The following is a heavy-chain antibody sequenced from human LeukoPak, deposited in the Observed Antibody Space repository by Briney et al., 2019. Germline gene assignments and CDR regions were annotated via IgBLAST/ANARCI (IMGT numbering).Heavy chain of an antibody. J-gene: IGHJ4*02. CDR1: GGSISSSSYY. D-gene: IGHD5-24*01. V-gene: IGHV4-39*01. Sequence: SDTLSLTCTASGGSISSSSYYWGWIRQPPGKGLEWMESIHYSGNTSYNPSLKSRVTISVDTSKNQFSLKLRSVTAADTAIFYCARGSLSRAGSLSYFDYWGQGTLVTVSS. CDR2: IHYSGNT. CDR3: ARGSLSRAGSLSYFDY.